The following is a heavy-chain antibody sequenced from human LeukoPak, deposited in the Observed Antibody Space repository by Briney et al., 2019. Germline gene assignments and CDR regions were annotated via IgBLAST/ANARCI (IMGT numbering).Heavy chain of an antibody. CDR1: GFTFSSYG. D-gene: IGHD2-2*01. V-gene: IGHV3-30*18. CDR2: IPYDGSHR. Sequence: GRSPRLSCAASGFTFSSYGMHWVRQAPGKGLEWVAVIPYDGSHRYYADSVKGRFTISRDNSENTLYLQMNSLRGEDTAVYYCAKDLVADEDFYYGLDVWGQGTTVTVSS. J-gene: IGHJ6*02. CDR3: AKDLVADEDFYYGLDV.